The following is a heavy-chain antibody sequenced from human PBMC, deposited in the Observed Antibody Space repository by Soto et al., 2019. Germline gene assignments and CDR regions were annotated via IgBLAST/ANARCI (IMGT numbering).Heavy chain of an antibody. D-gene: IGHD3-9*01. CDR3: ARDGLSGYLYYYYGMDV. CDR2: ISYDGSNK. Sequence: PGGSLRLSCAASGFTFSSYAMHWVRQAPGKGLEWVAVISYDGSNKYYADSVKGRFTISRDNSKNTLYLQMNSLRAEDTAVYYCARDGLSGYLYYYYGMDVWGQGTTVTVSS. J-gene: IGHJ6*02. CDR1: GFTFSSYA. V-gene: IGHV3-30-3*01.